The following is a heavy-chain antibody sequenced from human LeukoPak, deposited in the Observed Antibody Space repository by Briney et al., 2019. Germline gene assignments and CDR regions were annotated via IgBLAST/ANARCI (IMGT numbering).Heavy chain of an antibody. CDR3: ARGGSIWGVTAIQPPIDY. D-gene: IGHD2-21*02. V-gene: IGHV3-74*01. CDR2: INSDGSST. J-gene: IGHJ4*02. CDR1: GFTFSSYW. Sequence: GGSLRLSCAASGFTFSSYWMHWVRQAPGKGLVWVSRINSDGSSTSYADSVKGRFTISRDNAKNTLYLQMNSLRAEDTAVYYCARGGSIWGVTAIQPPIDYWGQGTLVTVSS.